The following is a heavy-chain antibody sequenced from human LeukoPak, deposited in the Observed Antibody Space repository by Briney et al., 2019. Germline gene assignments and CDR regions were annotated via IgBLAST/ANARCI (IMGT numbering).Heavy chain of an antibody. D-gene: IGHD5-24*01. CDR3: ARHGKDGYNYDY. V-gene: IGHV4-38-2*02. CDR2: IYHSGST. Sequence: SETLSLTCTVSGYSISSGYYWGWIRQPPGKGLEWIGSIYHSGSTYYNPSLKSRVTISVDTSKNQFSLKLSSVTAADTAVYYCARHGKDGYNYDYWGQGTLVTVSS. CDR1: GYSISSGYY. J-gene: IGHJ4*02.